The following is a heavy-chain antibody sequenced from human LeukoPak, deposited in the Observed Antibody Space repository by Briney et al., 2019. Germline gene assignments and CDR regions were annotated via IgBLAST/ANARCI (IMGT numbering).Heavy chain of an antibody. CDR2: ISSSGSTI. V-gene: IGHV3-48*03. D-gene: IGHD6-13*01. CDR1: GFTFSSYE. Sequence: GGSLRLSRAASGFTFSSYEMNWVRQAPGKGLEWVSYISSSGSTIYYADSVKGRFTISRDNAKNSLYLQMNSLRAEDTAVYYCAREGIAAAGGYFDYWGQGTLVTVSS. J-gene: IGHJ4*02. CDR3: AREGIAAAGGYFDY.